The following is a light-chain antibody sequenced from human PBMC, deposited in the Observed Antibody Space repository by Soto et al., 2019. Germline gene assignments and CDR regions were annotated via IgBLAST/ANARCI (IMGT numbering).Light chain of an antibody. CDR3: LQDYNYPLT. V-gene: IGKV1-6*01. CDR1: QGIGND. J-gene: IGKJ4*01. CDR2: AAS. Sequence: AIQMTQSPSSLSASVGDRVTITCRASQGIGNDLGWYQQKPGKAPKFLIYAASSLQSGVPSRFSGSGSGTDFTLTISSLQPEDFATYYCLQDYNYPLTFGGGTKVDIK.